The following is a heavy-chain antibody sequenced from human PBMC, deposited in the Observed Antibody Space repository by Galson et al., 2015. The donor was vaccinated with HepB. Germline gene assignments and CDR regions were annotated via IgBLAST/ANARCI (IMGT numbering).Heavy chain of an antibody. CDR2: ICGSGVRT. V-gene: IGHV3-23*01. D-gene: IGHD5-12*01. Sequence: SLRLSCAASGFTVSSYAMSWVRQAQGKGLEWVSAICGSGVRTFYADSVKGRFTISRDNSKNTLFLHMNSLRADDTAIYYCAKDKGYSGYDPIDYWGQGTLVTVSS. CDR1: GFTVSSYA. J-gene: IGHJ4*02. CDR3: AKDKGYSGYDPIDY.